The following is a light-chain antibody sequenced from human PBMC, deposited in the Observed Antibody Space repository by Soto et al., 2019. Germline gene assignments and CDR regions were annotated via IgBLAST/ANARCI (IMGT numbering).Light chain of an antibody. CDR1: SNDVGSYNL. CDR3: CSYAGSNTHVV. V-gene: IGLV2-23*01. J-gene: IGLJ2*01. Sequence: QSVLTQPASVSGSPGQSITISCTGTSNDVGSYNLVSWYQQHPGKAPKDMIYEGTKRTSGVSNRFSGSKSGNTASLTISGHQAEDEADCYCCSYAGSNTHVVFGGGTKVTVL. CDR2: EGT.